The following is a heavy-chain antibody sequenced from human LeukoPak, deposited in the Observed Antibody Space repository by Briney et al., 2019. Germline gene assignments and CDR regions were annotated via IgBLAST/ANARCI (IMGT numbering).Heavy chain of an antibody. Sequence: GGSLRLSCVASGFTFSNYWMRWVRQAPGKGLEWVANINQGGSEKYHVDSVRGRFTISGDNAKSSLYLQMNSLRVDDTAVYYCARDGYRSALDVCGQGTTVTVSS. V-gene: IGHV3-7*01. CDR1: GFTFSNYW. D-gene: IGHD5-18*01. CDR3: ARDGYRSALDV. J-gene: IGHJ6*02. CDR2: INQGGSEK.